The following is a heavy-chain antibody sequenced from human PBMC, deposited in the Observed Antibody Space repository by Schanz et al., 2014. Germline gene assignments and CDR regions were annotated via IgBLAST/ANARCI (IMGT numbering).Heavy chain of an antibody. CDR1: GGSISGYY. V-gene: IGHV4-4*07. Sequence: QVQLQESGPGLVKPSETLSLTCTVSGGSISGYYWSWIRQPAGKGLEWIGRFYNSVSTDYNSSLKSRVTMSVDTSNNQFSLNLNSVTAADTAVYYCARGPNTLVKSPFELWGQGIMVTVSS. D-gene: IGHD2-8*01. CDR3: ARGPNTLVKSPFEL. J-gene: IGHJ4*02. CDR2: FYNSVST.